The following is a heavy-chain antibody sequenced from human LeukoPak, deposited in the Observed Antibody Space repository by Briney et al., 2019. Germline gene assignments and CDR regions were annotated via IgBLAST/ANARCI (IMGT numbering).Heavy chain of an antibody. Sequence: GGSLRLSCAASGFTFRNYWTNWVRQAPGKGLVWVSHINSDGSGTTYADSVKGRFTISRDNAKNTLYLQMNILRAEDTAVYYCARGDIVGNAYFYYMDVWGKGTTVTVSS. V-gene: IGHV3-74*01. CDR1: GFTFRNYW. J-gene: IGHJ6*03. CDR2: INSDGSGT. CDR3: ARGDIVGNAYFYYMDV. D-gene: IGHD2-15*01.